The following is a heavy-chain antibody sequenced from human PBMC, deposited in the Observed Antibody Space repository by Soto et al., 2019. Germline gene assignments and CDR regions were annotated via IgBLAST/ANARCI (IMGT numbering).Heavy chain of an antibody. V-gene: IGHV1-3*01. CDR1: EYRLSSYT. CDR3: AKLGFCGGDPCSPLDI. CDR2: IIADSGNT. Sequence: ASVKVSCKTSEYRLSSYTIHWVRQAPGQRLEWMGWIIADSGNTKYSQTFQDRLTITRDTSASTVYMDLSSLRSEDTAVYYCAKLGFCGGDPCSPLDIWGQGTKVTVSS. D-gene: IGHD2-21*01. J-gene: IGHJ3*02.